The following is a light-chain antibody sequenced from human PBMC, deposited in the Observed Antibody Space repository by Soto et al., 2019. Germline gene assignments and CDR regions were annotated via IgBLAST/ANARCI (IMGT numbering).Light chain of an antibody. V-gene: IGKV1-27*01. Sequence: DIQMTQSPSSLSASVGDRVTITSRASQGISNYLAWYQQKPGKVPKLLIYAASTLQSGVPSRFSGSGSGTEFTLTISSLQPEDVATYYCQKYNSTPPLTFGGGTKVEIK. CDR3: QKYNSTPPLT. J-gene: IGKJ4*01. CDR2: AAS. CDR1: QGISNY.